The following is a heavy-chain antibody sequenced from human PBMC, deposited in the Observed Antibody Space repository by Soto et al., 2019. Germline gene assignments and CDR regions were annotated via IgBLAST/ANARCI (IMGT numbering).Heavy chain of an antibody. V-gene: IGHV4-59*01. CDR2: IYYSGST. Sequence: PSETLSLTCTVSGGSISSYYWSWIRQPPGKGLEWIGYIYYSGSTNYNPSLKSRVTISVDTSKNQFSLKLSSVTAADTAVYYCARGRQWLAAAFDIWGQGTMVTVSS. D-gene: IGHD6-19*01. CDR1: GGSISSYY. CDR3: ARGRQWLAAAFDI. J-gene: IGHJ3*02.